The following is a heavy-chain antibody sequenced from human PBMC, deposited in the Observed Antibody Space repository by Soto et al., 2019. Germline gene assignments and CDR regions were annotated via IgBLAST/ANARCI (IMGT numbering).Heavy chain of an antibody. V-gene: IGHV1-3*01. J-gene: IGHJ6*02. D-gene: IGHD6-19*01. CDR2: INAGSGNT. CDR1: GYTFTGFS. CDR3: ARCIRGIAVDGADYYYYYGMDV. Sequence: ASVKVSCKASGYTFTGFSLHWVRQAPGQRLEWMGWINAGSGNTKYSQKFQGRVTITRDTSASTAYMELSSLRSDDTAVYYCARCIRGIAVDGADYYYYYGMDVWGQGTTVTVSS.